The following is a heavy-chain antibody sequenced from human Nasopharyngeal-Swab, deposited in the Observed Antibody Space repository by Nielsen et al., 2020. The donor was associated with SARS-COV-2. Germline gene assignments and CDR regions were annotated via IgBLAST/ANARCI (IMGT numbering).Heavy chain of an antibody. Sequence: VRQAPGRGLEWVSYISSSSSTIYYADSVKGRFTISRDNAKNSLYLQMNSLRAEDTAVYYCARDRGYSYGPDAFDIWGQGTMVTVSS. CDR3: ARDRGYSYGPDAFDI. D-gene: IGHD5-18*01. CDR2: ISSSSSTI. V-gene: IGHV3-48*01. J-gene: IGHJ3*02.